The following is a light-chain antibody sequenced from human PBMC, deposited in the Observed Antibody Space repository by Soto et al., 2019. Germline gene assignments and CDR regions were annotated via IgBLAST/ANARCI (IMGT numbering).Light chain of an antibody. J-gene: IGLJ1*01. V-gene: IGLV2-14*03. CDR2: DVS. CDR3: SSYTGSSTYV. Sequence: QSALTQPASVSGSPGQSITISCTGTSSDVGGYHYVSWYQQHPGKAPKLMIYDVSNRPAGVSNRFSGSKSGNTASLTISGLQAEDESDYYCSSYTGSSTYVFGTGTKVNAL. CDR1: SSDVGGYHY.